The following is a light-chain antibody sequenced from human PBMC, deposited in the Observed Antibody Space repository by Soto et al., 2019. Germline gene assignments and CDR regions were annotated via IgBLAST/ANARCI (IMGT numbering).Light chain of an antibody. V-gene: IGKV1-39*01. CDR3: QQYSLDST. CDR2: AAS. J-gene: IGKJ1*01. Sequence: DIQMTQSPSSLSASVGDRVTITCRASQSISSYLNWYQQKPGKAPKLLIYAASSLQSGVPSRFSGSGSGTEFTLTISSLQPDDFTTYYCQQYSLDSTFGQGTKVDIK. CDR1: QSISSY.